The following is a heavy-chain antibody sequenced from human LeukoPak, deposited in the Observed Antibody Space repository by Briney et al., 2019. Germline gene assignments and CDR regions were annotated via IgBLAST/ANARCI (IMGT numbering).Heavy chain of an antibody. CDR3: ARLSMHTFGGARSGFDY. Sequence: PSETLSLTCTVSGGSITSSTYYWGWVRQPPGKSLEWIGHMYYTGSTYHNPSLKSRVTTSVATSKKQFSLKLTSVTAADTAVYYCARLSMHTFGGARSGFDYWGQGTLVTVSS. CDR1: GGSITSSTYY. J-gene: IGHJ4*02. V-gene: IGHV4-39*01. D-gene: IGHD3-16*01. CDR2: MYYTGST.